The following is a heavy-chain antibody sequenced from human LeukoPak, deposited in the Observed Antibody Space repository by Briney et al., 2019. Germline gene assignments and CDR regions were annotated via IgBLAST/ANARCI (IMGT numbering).Heavy chain of an antibody. CDR3: ARARYSSSWFFDY. CDR2: IYHSGNT. D-gene: IGHD6-13*01. Sequence: SETLSLTCTVSGYSISTSYYWGWIRQPPGKGLEWIGSIYHSGNTYYNPSLKSRVTISVDKSKNQFSLKLSSVTAADTAVYYCARARYSSSWFFDYWGQGTLVTVSS. J-gene: IGHJ4*02. CDR1: GYSISTSYY. V-gene: IGHV4-38-2*02.